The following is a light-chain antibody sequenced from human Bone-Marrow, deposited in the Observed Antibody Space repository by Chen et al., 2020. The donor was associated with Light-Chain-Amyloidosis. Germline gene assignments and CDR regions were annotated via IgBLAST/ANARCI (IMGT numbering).Light chain of an antibody. J-gene: IGLJ2*01. CDR2: RDT. V-gene: IGLV3-25*03. CDR3: QSADSSGTYEVI. CDR1: DLPTKY. Sequence: SYELPQPPSVSVSPGQTARITCSGDDLPTKYAYWYQQKPGQAPVLVIHRDTERPSGISERVSGSSSGTTATLTISGVQADDEADYHCQSADSSGTYEVIFGGGTKLTVL.